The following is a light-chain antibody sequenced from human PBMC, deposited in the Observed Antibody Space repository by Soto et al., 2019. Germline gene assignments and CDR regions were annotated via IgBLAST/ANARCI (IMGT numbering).Light chain of an antibody. CDR1: SSDVGGYNY. CDR3: TSYTTSSTYV. J-gene: IGLJ1*01. V-gene: IGLV2-14*01. Sequence: QSALTQPASGSGSPGQSIAISCTGTSSDVGGYNYVSWYQQHPGKAPKLMLYDVAIRPSGVSDRFSGSKSGNTASLTISGLQAEDEADYYCTSYTTSSTYVFGTGTKLTVL. CDR2: DVA.